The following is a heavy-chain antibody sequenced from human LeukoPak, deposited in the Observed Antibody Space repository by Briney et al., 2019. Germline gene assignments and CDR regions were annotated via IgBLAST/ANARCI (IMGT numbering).Heavy chain of an antibody. CDR3: ARAFCGGGCYTYYYYYYMDV. CDR1: GFTFSSYW. CDR2: IKQDGSEK. J-gene: IGHJ6*03. D-gene: IGHD2-21*01. V-gene: IGHV3-7*01. Sequence: PGGSLRLSCAASGFTFSSYWMSWVRQAPGKGLEWVANIKQDGSEKYYVDSVKGRFTISRDNAKNSLYLQMNSLRAEDTAVYYCARAFCGGGCYTYYYYYYMDVWGKGTTVTVSS.